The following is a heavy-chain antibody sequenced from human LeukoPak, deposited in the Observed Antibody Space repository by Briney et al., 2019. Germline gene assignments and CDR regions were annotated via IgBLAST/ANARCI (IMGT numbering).Heavy chain of an antibody. D-gene: IGHD1-26*01. CDR1: GYSFTNYG. CDR3: ARERGSGSYEGLDAFDT. J-gene: IGHJ3*02. Sequence: ASLKVSCMASGYSFTNYGITWVRQAPGQGPEWMGWISSYNGYTKYAQKFQGRVTMTTDRFTNTAYVELRSLRSEDTAVYYCARERGSGSYEGLDAFDTWGQGTMVTVSS. V-gene: IGHV1-18*01. CDR2: ISSYNGYT.